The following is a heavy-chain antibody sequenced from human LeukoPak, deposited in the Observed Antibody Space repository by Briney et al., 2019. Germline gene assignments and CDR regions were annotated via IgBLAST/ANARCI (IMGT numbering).Heavy chain of an antibody. CDR1: GYSISSGYY. CDR3: ASFHFRGCY. Sequence: SETLSLTCTVSGYSISSGYYWGWIRQPPGKGLEWIGSIYHSGSTYYNPSLESRVTISVDTSKNQFSLKLSSVTAADTAVYYCASFHFRGCYWGQGTLVTVSS. D-gene: IGHD2-8*01. J-gene: IGHJ4*02. CDR2: IYHSGST. V-gene: IGHV4-38-2*02.